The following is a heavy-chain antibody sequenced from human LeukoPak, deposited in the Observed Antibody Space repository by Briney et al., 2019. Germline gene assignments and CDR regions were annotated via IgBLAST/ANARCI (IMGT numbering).Heavy chain of an antibody. CDR3: ARGYGSGSYYHNWFDP. Sequence: GGSLRLSCAASGFTFSNAWMSWVRQAPGKGLEWVGRIKSKTDGGTTDYAAPVKGRFTISRDNSKNTLYLQMNSLRAEDTAVYYCARGYGSGSYYHNWFDPWGQGTLVTVSS. J-gene: IGHJ5*02. CDR1: GFTFSNAW. V-gene: IGHV3-15*01. D-gene: IGHD3-10*01. CDR2: IKSKTDGGTT.